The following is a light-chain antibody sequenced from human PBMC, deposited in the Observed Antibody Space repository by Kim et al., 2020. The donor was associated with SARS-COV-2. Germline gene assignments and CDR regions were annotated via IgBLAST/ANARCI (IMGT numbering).Light chain of an antibody. CDR3: SSYAGSILYV. CDR1: SSDVGGYNY. CDR2: GVS. Sequence: QSALTQPPSASGSPGQSVTISCTGTSSDVGGYNYVSWYQQHPGKAPKLMIYGVSKRPSGVPDRFSGSKSGNTASLTVSGLQAEDEADYYCSSYAGSILYVFGTGTKVTVL. V-gene: IGLV2-8*01. J-gene: IGLJ1*01.